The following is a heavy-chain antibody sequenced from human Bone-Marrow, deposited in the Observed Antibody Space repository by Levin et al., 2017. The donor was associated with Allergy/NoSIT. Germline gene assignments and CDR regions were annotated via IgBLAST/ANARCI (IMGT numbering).Heavy chain of an antibody. J-gene: IGHJ4*02. V-gene: IGHV4-61*01. Sequence: SQTLSLTCTVSGGSVSSGSYYWSWIRQPPGKGLEWIAYIYHSGSTKYNPSLKSRVTISLDTSRNQFSHRLTSLTAADTAVYYCAREGYFGGLSFDCWGKGTLVTVSS. CDR3: AREGYFGGLSFDC. D-gene: IGHD4-23*01. CDR1: GGSVSSGSYY. CDR2: IYHSGST.